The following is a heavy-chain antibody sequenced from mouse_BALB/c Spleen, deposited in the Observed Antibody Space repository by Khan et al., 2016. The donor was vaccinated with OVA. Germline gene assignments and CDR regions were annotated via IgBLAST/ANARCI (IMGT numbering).Heavy chain of an antibody. D-gene: IGHD2-10*01. CDR2: INTYTGEP. V-gene: IGHV9-3-1*01. J-gene: IGHJ4*01. CDR3: ARPPYFSYVMDY. CDR1: GYTFTNCG. Sequence: QIQLVQSGPELKKPGETVKISCKASGYTFTNCGMNWVKQAPGKGLKWMGWINTYTGEPTYADDFKGRFAFSLETSASTAYLQINNLKNEDTATYFWARPPYFSYVMDYWGQGTSVTVSS.